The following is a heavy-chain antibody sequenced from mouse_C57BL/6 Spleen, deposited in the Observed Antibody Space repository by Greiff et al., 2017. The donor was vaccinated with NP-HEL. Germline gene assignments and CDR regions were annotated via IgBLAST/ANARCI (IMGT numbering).Heavy chain of an antibody. V-gene: IGHV7-3*01. CDR3: ARYMGYYGSDYAMDY. CDR2: IRNKANGYTT. CDR1: GFTFTDYY. Sequence: DVQLQESGGGLVQPGGSLSLSCAASGFTFTDYYMSWVRQPPGKALEWLGFIRNKANGYTTEYSASVKGRFTISRDNSQSILYLQMNALRAEDSATYYCARYMGYYGSDYAMDYWGQGTSVTVSS. J-gene: IGHJ4*01. D-gene: IGHD1-1*01.